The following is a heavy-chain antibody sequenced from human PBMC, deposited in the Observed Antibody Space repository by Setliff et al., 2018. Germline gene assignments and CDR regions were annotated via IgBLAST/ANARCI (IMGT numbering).Heavy chain of an antibody. Sequence: GGSLRLSCAASGSTFSSYEMNWVRQAPGKGLEWGSYISSSGSTMYYADSVKGRFTISRDNAKNSLYLQMNSLRAEDTAVYYCARDGDCSSTSCYGMDVWGQGTTVTVS. CDR3: ARDGDCSSTSCYGMDV. CDR1: GSTFSSYE. J-gene: IGHJ6*02. CDR2: ISSSGSTM. V-gene: IGHV3-48*03. D-gene: IGHD2-2*01.